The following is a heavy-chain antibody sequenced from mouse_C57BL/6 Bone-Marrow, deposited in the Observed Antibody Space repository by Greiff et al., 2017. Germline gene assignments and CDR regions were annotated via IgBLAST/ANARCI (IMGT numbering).Heavy chain of an antibody. CDR2: IYPGSGST. V-gene: IGHV1-55*01. Sequence: QVQLKQPGAELVKPGASVKMSCKASGYTFTSYWITWVKQRPGQGLEWIGDIYPGSGSTNYNEKFKSKATLTVDTSSSTAYMQLSSLTSEDSAVYYCARAYYSNLAWFAYWGQGTLVTVSA. D-gene: IGHD2-5*01. CDR3: ARAYYSNLAWFAY. CDR1: GYTFTSYW. J-gene: IGHJ3*01.